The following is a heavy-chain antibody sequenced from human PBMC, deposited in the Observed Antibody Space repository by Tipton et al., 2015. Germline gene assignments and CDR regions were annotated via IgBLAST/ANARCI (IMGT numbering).Heavy chain of an antibody. CDR1: GYIFTDYQ. CDR3: ARDYGDFVAPFDY. J-gene: IGHJ4*02. Sequence: QVQLVQSGAEVKKPGASVKVSCKASGYIFTDYQVHWVRQAPGQGLEWMGWINPNSGVTFYAQRFQGRVTMTSDTSISTAYMELRRLRSDDTAVYYCARDYGDFVAPFDYWGQGTLVTVSS. V-gene: IGHV1-2*02. CDR2: INPNSGVT. D-gene: IGHD4-17*01.